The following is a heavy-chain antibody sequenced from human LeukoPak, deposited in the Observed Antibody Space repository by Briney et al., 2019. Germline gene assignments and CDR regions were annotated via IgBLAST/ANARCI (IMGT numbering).Heavy chain of an antibody. D-gene: IGHD3-22*01. V-gene: IGHV7-4-1*02. J-gene: IGHJ3*02. CDR3: ARENYDSSPDAFDI. CDR1: GYTFTSYA. Sequence: EASVKVSCKASGYTFTSYAMNWVRQAPGQGLEWMGWINTNTGNPTYAQGFTGRFVFSLDTSVSTAYLQISSLKAEDTAVYYCARENYDSSPDAFDIWGQGTMVTVSS. CDR2: INTNTGNP.